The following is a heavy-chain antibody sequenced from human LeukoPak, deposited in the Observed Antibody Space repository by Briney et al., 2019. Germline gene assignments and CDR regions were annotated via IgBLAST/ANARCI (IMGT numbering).Heavy chain of an antibody. D-gene: IGHD6-6*01. CDR1: GYTFTSYD. Sequence: ASVKVSCKASGYTFTSYDINWVRQATGQGLEWMGWMNPNSGNTGYAQKFQGRVTMTRNTSISTAYMELSSLRSEDTAVYYCARDFSSSRALGDAFDIWGQGTMVTVSS. CDR3: ARDFSSSRALGDAFDI. V-gene: IGHV1-8*01. CDR2: MNPNSGNT. J-gene: IGHJ3*02.